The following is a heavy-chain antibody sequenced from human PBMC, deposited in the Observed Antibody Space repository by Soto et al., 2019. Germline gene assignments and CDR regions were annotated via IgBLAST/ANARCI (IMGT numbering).Heavy chain of an antibody. J-gene: IGHJ4*02. CDR2: IYHSGST. CDR3: ARRPVMATITGFDY. CDR1: GGSISSGGYS. V-gene: IGHV4-30-2*01. D-gene: IGHD5-12*01. Sequence: KASETLSLTCAVSGGSISSGGYSWSWIRQPPGKGLEWIGYIYHSGSTYYNPSLKSRVTISVDRSKNQFPLKLSSVTAADTAVYYCARRPVMATITGFDYWGQGTLVTVS.